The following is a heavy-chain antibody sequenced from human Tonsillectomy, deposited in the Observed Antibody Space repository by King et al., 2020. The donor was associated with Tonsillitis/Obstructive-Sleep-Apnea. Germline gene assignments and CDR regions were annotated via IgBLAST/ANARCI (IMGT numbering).Heavy chain of an antibody. J-gene: IGHJ4*02. CDR2: IKSKTDGGTT. V-gene: IGHV3-15*01. D-gene: IGHD6-6*01. CDR1: GFTFSNAW. CDR3: TTDAAARRRSYY. Sequence: QLVQSGGGLVKPGGSLRLSCAASGFTFSNAWMNWVRQAPGKGLEWVGRIKSKTDGGTTDYAAPVKGRFTMSRDDSKNTLYLQMDSLKTEDTAVYYCTTDAAARRRSYYWGQGTLVTVSS.